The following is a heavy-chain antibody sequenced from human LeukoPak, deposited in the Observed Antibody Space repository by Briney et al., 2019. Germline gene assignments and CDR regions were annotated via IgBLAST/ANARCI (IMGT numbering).Heavy chain of an antibody. J-gene: IGHJ5*02. CDR1: GGSFSGYY. CDR3: ARASAYSSSSGVNL. D-gene: IGHD6-6*01. Sequence: SETLSLTCAVYGGSFSGYYWSWIRQPPGKGLEWIGEINHSGSTNYNPSLKSRVTISVDTSKNQFSLKLSSVTAADTAVYYCARASAYSSSSGVNLWGQGSLVTVSS. V-gene: IGHV4-34*01. CDR2: INHSGST.